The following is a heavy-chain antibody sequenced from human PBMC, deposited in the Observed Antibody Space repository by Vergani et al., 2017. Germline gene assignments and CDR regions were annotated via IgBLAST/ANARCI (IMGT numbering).Heavy chain of an antibody. V-gene: IGHV4-61*02. CDR1: GDSISSGNYY. J-gene: IGHJ3*02. CDR2: IYSSGST. D-gene: IGHD1-26*01. Sequence: QVQLQESGPGFLKPLQTLSLTCSVAGDSISSGNYYWNCIRQPAGKGLEWMGRIYSSGSTSYNPSIKSRITMSLDTSKNQFSLSLSSVTAADTAVYYCARGTFLHAFDNWGQGTVVTVSS. CDR3: ARGTFLHAFDN.